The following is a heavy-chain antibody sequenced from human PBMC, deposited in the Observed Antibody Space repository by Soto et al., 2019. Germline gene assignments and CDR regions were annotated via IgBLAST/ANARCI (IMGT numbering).Heavy chain of an antibody. J-gene: IGHJ4*02. V-gene: IGHV3-74*03. CDR3: EIRCGYSSWGDY. D-gene: IGHD2-15*01. CDR2: VYNDGDTT. CDR1: GLTFRTYW. Sequence: EVQLVESGGGLVQPGGSLRLSCAASGLTFRTYWVIWVRQAPGKGLVWVSRVYNDGDTTMHAASVTGRFTISRDNAKKSVYLQMSGLRVEDTSMYYCEIRCGYSSWGDYWGQGTLVTVSS.